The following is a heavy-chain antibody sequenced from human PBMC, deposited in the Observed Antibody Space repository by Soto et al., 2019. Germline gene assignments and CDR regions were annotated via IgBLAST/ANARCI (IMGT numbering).Heavy chain of an antibody. CDR3: ARGGDVEY. CDR1: GGSFSSYG. CDR2: ILPIFGTA. J-gene: IGHJ4*02. V-gene: IGHV1-69*01. Sequence: QVQLVQSGAEVKKPGSSVKVSCKASGGSFSSYGYSWVRQAPGQGLEWMGGILPIFGTANYAQRFQGRVTITADESTSTAYMELSSLRSDDTAVYCCARGGDVEYWGQGTLVTVSS. D-gene: IGHD3-16*01.